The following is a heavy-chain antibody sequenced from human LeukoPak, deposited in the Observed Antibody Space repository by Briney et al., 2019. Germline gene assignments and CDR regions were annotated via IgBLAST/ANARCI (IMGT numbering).Heavy chain of an antibody. CDR1: GFTFDTYG. CDR3: ARTPCGDYSYWYLGL. D-gene: IGHD4-17*01. CDR2: INWDGDHT. J-gene: IGHJ2*01. V-gene: IGHV3-20*04. Sequence: GGSLRLSCAAAGFTFDTYGMSWVRQAAGKWLECVSGINWDGDHTDYADSVKGRFTISRDNAKNSLYLQMNALRAEDTAFYFCARTPCGDYSYWYLGLWGRGTLVTVSS.